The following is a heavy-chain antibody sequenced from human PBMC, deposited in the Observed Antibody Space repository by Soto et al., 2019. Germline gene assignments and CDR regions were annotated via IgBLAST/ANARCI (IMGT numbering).Heavy chain of an antibody. CDR3: VLCTTTSCDGKFDY. D-gene: IGHD2-2*01. CDR1: GFTFSNSA. V-gene: IGHV1-58*02. CDR2: IVVGSGNT. Sequence: GASVKVSCKASGFTFSNSAIQWMRQARGERLEWIGWIVVGSGNTNYAQKIQERVTIIRDMSTSTSYMELSSLTSEDTAVYYCVLCTTTSCDGKFDYWG. J-gene: IGHJ4*01.